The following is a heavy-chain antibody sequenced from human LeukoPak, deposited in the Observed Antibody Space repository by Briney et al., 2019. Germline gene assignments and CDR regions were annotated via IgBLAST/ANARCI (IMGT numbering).Heavy chain of an antibody. Sequence: GGSLRLSCAASGFTFSSYAMSWVRQAPGEGLEWVSAISGSGGSTYYADSVKGRFTISRDNSKNTLYLQMNSLRAEDTAVYYCAKGTYGGNPPYYFDYWGQGTLVTVSS. CDR2: ISGSGGST. D-gene: IGHD4-23*01. V-gene: IGHV3-23*01. J-gene: IGHJ4*02. CDR3: AKGTYGGNPPYYFDY. CDR1: GFTFSSYA.